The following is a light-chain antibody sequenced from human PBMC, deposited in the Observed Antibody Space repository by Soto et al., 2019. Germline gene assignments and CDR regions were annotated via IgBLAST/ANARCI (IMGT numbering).Light chain of an antibody. V-gene: IGKV1-39*01. CDR3: QKFKNYPIN. CDR1: QNINNN. J-gene: IGKJ5*01. Sequence: DIQMTHSPSSLSASVGDRGTITFRASQNINNNLNWYQQKPGKAPKLLIYAASNLHSGVPSSFSGSGSGTDFTLTISSLHPEDFAVYFCQKFKNYPINCGQGTRRAIK. CDR2: AAS.